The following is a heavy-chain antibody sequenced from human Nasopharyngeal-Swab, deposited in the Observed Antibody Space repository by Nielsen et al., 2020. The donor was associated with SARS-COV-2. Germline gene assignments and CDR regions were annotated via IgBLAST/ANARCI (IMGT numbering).Heavy chain of an antibody. CDR3: AREGSGSTYYMDV. J-gene: IGHJ6*03. Sequence: GGSLRLSCPASGFTFSAFGINWVPQAPGKGLEWVSHFSNSAKTIYYADSVKGRCTITRDTPTNSLYLQMDRLRVEDTAVYYCAREGSGSTYYMDVWGKGTTVSVYS. V-gene: IGHV3-48*03. CDR2: FSNSAKTI. CDR1: GFTFSAFG.